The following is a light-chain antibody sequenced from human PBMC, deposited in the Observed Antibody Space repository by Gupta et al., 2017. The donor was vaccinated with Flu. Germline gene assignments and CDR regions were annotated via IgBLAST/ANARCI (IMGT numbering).Light chain of an antibody. Sequence: GGTVTRTCASSTGAVTSGSFPNWFQQKPGPAPRTLIYSTNHKHSLTPARFSDSLLGGKVALTLSGVQPEDEAEYFCLLVYCGVHVFGGGTKLTVL. CDR1: TGAVTSGSF. CDR2: STN. CDR3: LLVYCGVHV. V-gene: IGLV7-43*01. J-gene: IGLJ3*02.